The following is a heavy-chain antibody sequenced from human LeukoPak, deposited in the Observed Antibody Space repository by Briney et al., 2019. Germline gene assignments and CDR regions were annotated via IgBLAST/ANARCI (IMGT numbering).Heavy chain of an antibody. V-gene: IGHV1-2*02. D-gene: IGHD6-19*01. CDR1: GYYFTGHY. Sequence: ALVRVSCKASGYYFTGHYMHWVLQAPGQGLEWMGWINPNSGGTNYAQKFQGRVTMTRDTSITTVYMELSRLRSDDTAVYYCARERIPVAGWFDPWGQGTLVTVSS. J-gene: IGHJ5*02. CDR3: ARERIPVAGWFDP. CDR2: INPNSGGT.